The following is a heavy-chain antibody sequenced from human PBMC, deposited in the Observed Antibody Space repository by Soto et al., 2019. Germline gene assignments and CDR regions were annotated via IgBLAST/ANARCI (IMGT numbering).Heavy chain of an antibody. CDR2: INPSGGST. CDR1: GYTFTSYY. V-gene: IGHV1-46*01. J-gene: IGHJ6*02. Sequence: GASVKVSCKASGYTFTSYYMHWVRQAPGQGLEWMGIINPSGGSTSYAQKFQGRVTMTRDTSTSTVYMELSSLRSEDTAVYYCARGYCSGGSCSRSYYYYGMDDWGQGTTVTVSS. D-gene: IGHD2-15*01. CDR3: ARGYCSGGSCSRSYYYYGMDD.